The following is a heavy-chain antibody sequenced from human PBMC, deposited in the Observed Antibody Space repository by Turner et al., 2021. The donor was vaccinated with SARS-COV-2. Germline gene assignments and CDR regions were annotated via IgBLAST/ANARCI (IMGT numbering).Heavy chain of an antibody. CDR1: GWSFSGYY. CDR2: INHSGST. Sequence: QVQLQQWGAGLLKHSETLSLTCAVSGWSFSGYYWSWIRQPPGKGLEWIGEINHSGSTNYNPSLKSRVTISVDTSKNQFSLKLSSVTAADTAVYYCARVWVRWWYFDLWGLGTLVTVSS. D-gene: IGHD7-27*01. J-gene: IGHJ2*01. V-gene: IGHV4-34*01. CDR3: ARVWVRWWYFDL.